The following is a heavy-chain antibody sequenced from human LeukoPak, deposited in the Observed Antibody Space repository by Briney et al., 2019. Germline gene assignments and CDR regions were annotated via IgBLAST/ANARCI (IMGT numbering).Heavy chain of an antibody. J-gene: IGHJ6*02. CDR1: GDTFKTYY. V-gene: IGHV4-59*01. D-gene: IGHD4-17*01. CDR3: ARAGHYGEYGLDV. CDR2: VYSSVST. Sequence: PSETLSLNCTISGDTFKTYYWSWIRQPPGKGLEWIGYVYSSVSTKYDSYNPSLKSRATIPVDPSENQFSLKLNSVTAADPALYYCARAGHYGEYGLDVWGQGTTVTVSS.